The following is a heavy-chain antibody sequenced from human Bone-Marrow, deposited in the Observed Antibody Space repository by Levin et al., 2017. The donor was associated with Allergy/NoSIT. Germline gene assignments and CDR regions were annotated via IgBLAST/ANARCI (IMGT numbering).Heavy chain of an antibody. CDR1: GFAFSNYW. CDR2: INRGGTST. V-gene: IGHV3-74*01. CDR3: ARDPFAYNFGSGSYLDY. J-gene: IGHJ4*02. D-gene: IGHD3-10*01. Sequence: GESLKISCAASGFAFSNYWMHWVRQAPGKGLVWVSRINRGGTSTTYADSVKGRFTISRDNAKNSLYLQMNSLRAEDTAVYYCARDPFAYNFGSGSYLDYWGQGTLVSVSS.